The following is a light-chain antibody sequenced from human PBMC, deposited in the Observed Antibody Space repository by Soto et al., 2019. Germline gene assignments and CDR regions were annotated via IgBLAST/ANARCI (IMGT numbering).Light chain of an antibody. CDR3: QSYDSSLRGPYV. Sequence: QSVLTQPPSVSGAPGQGVTISCTGSSSNIGAGFNVNWFQQLPGTAPKLLMYDNSNRPSGVPARFSGSKSGTSASLVITGLQAEYEADYFCQSYDSSLRGPYVFGTGTKLTVL. CDR1: SSNIGAGFN. J-gene: IGLJ1*01. V-gene: IGLV1-40*01. CDR2: DNS.